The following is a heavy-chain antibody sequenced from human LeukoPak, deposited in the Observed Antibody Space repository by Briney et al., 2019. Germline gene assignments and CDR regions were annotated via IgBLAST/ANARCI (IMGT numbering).Heavy chain of an antibody. CDR2: ISGCGSNT. V-gene: IGHV3-23*01. Sequence: GGSLRLSCAASGFTFSTYGMSWVRQAPGRGLEWVSAISGCGSNTNYADSVKGRFTIYRDHSKHTLYLQMNSLTVDDTAVYYCATDPGDYWIYYFDYWGQGTLVTVSS. D-gene: IGHD4-17*01. CDR1: GFTFSTYG. CDR3: ATDPGDYWIYYFDY. J-gene: IGHJ4*02.